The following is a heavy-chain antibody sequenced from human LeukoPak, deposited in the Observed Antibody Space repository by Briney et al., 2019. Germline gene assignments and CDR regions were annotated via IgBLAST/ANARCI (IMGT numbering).Heavy chain of an antibody. Sequence: SGTLSLTCAVYGGSFSGYYWSWIRQPPGKGLEWIGEIDHSGSTNYNPSLKSRVTISVDTSKNQFSLKLSSVTAADTAVYYCARGPRPVYSSGWYGYDYWGQGTLVTVSS. CDR1: GGSFSGYY. D-gene: IGHD6-19*01. CDR2: IDHSGST. CDR3: ARGPRPVYSSGWYGYDY. V-gene: IGHV4-34*01. J-gene: IGHJ4*02.